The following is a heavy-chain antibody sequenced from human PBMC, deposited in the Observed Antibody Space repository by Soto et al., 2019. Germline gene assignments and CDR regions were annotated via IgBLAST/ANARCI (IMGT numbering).Heavy chain of an antibody. CDR3: ARLKQVYDWIARIYDYYSMDV. CDR1: GFNFRAFS. V-gene: IGHV3-21*01. Sequence: EVQLVESGGGLVEPGESLRLSCAASGFNFRAFSMNWVRQAPGKGLEWVSSIDSGSSYRFYADSVQGRFTVSRDNAKDSLYLHLNSLRAEDTAVYYCARLKQVYDWIARIYDYYSMDVWGQGTTVTVSS. CDR2: IDSGSSYR. D-gene: IGHD3-16*01. J-gene: IGHJ6*02.